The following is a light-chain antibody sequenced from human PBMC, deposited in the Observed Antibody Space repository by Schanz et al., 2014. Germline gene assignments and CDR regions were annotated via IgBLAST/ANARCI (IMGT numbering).Light chain of an antibody. Sequence: EIVLTQSPATLSLSPGERATLSCRASQSVSGDLAWYQHKPGQAPRLLIYGASSRATGIPDRFSGSGSGTDFTLTISRLEPEDFAVYYCQQHGSSPEALYTFGQGTKLEIK. CDR2: GAS. CDR3: QQHGSSPEALYT. CDR1: QSVSGD. V-gene: IGKV3-20*01. J-gene: IGKJ2*01.